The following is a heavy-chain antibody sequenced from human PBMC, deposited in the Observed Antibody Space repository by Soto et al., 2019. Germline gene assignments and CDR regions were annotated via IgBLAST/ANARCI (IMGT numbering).Heavy chain of an antibody. CDR3: VRMGFSGGGYLSYYYYGMDI. J-gene: IGHJ6*02. CDR2: NYYSGIT. CDR1: GGSISSGGYY. D-gene: IGHD5-12*01. V-gene: IGHV4-31*03. Sequence: PSETLSLTCTVSGGSISSGGYYWTWIRQHPGKGLEWIGYNYYSGITYYNPSLKSRVTISLDTSKNQFSLKLSSVTASDTAMYYCVRMGFSGGGYLSYYYYGMDIWGQGTTVTVSS.